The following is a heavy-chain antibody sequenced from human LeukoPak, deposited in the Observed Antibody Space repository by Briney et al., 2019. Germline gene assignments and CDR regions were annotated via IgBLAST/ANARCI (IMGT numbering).Heavy chain of an antibody. Sequence: ASVKVSCKASGYTFTGYYMHWVRQAPGQGLEWMGWINPNSGGTNYAQKFQGRVTMTTDTSTSTAYMELRSLRSDDTAVYYCARDGGSYYYLSASDYWGQGTLVTVSS. CDR1: GYTFTGYY. V-gene: IGHV1-2*02. J-gene: IGHJ4*02. D-gene: IGHD1-26*01. CDR2: INPNSGGT. CDR3: ARDGGSYYYLSASDY.